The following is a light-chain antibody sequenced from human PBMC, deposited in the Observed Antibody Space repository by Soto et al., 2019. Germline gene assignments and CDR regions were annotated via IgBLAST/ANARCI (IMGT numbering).Light chain of an antibody. Sequence: SSYHEKKNTLSCRASQSVSSSYLAWYQQKPGQAPRLLIYGASSRATGIPDRFSGSGSGTDFTLTISRLEPEDFAVYYCQQYGSSPWSFGQGTKVDIK. CDR1: QSVSSSY. CDR3: QQYGSSPWS. V-gene: IGKV3-20*01. CDR2: GAS. J-gene: IGKJ1*01.